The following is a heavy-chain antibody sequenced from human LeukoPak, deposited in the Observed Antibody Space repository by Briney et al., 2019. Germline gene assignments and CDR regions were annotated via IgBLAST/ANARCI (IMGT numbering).Heavy chain of an antibody. CDR2: IYHSGST. Sequence: SETLSLTCTVSGYSISSGYYWGWIRPPPGKGLEWIGSIYHSGSTYYNPSLKSRVTISVDTSKNQFSLKLSSVTAADTAVYYCARDREYSYGNFDYWGQGTLVTVSS. V-gene: IGHV4-38-2*02. J-gene: IGHJ4*02. D-gene: IGHD5-18*01. CDR1: GYSISSGYY. CDR3: ARDREYSYGNFDY.